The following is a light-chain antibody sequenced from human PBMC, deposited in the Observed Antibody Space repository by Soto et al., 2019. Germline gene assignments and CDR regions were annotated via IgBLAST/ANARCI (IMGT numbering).Light chain of an antibody. CDR1: SSDIGGYNS. CDR2: EVN. J-gene: IGLJ2*01. Sequence: QSALTQPPSASGSPGQSVTISCTGTSSDIGGYNSVSWYQQHPGKAPRLMIYEVNKRPSGVPDRFSGSKSGNTASLTVSGLQAEDEADYYCSSYAGFNNVVFGGGTKLTVL. V-gene: IGLV2-8*01. CDR3: SSYAGFNNVV.